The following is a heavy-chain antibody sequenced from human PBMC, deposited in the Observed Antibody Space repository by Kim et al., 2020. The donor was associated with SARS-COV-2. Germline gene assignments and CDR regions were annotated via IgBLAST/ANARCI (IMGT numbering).Heavy chain of an antibody. CDR1: GGSISSSSYY. CDR3: ARHLKPVGGVGANFDY. Sequence: SETLSLTCTVSGGSISSSSYYWGWIRQPPGKGLEWIGSIYYSGSTYYNPSLKSRVTISVDTSKNQFSLKLSSVTAADTAVYYCARHLKPVGGVGANFDYWGQGTLVTVSS. V-gene: IGHV4-39*01. D-gene: IGHD1-26*01. J-gene: IGHJ4*02. CDR2: IYYSGST.